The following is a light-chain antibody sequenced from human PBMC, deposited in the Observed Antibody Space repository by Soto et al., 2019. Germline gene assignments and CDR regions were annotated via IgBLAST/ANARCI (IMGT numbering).Light chain of an antibody. CDR2: KAS. CDR1: QSLDSW. J-gene: IGKJ1*01. V-gene: IGKV1-5*03. CDR3: QHYKSYPWT. Sequence: DIQMTQYPSTMSAYVGDRVTITCRASQSLDSWLAWYQQKPGKAAKFLMYKASNLESGVPSRFSGSGSETEFTLTISSLQPDDFATYYCQHYKSYPWTFGQGTKVEFK.